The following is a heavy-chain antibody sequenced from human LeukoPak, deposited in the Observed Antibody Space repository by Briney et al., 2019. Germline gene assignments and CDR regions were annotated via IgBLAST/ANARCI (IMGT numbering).Heavy chain of an antibody. CDR1: GGALRSYY. CDR2: IYYSGST. V-gene: IGHV4-59*12. Sequence: SETPSLTCTGSGGALRSYYWGWVRPPPREGTGGGGDIYYSGSTNYNPSLKNRVTISVDTSKNQFSLRLSAVTAADTAVYYCARDPRDHRIVGAQGPFDIWGRGTMVAVSS. CDR3: ARDPRDHRIVGAQGPFDI. D-gene: IGHD1-26*01. J-gene: IGHJ3*02.